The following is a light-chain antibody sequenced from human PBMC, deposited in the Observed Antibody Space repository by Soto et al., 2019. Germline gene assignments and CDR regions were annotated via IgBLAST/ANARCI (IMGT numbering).Light chain of an antibody. J-gene: IGKJ3*01. CDR1: QSISNR. Sequence: DIQITQSPSTLSASLLDIVTITCRASQSISNRLAWYHQKPGKPPKLLIYDASTLQSGVPSRFSGTASGTDFTLTINSLQPEDFATYYCQQFNNWPVTFGPGTKVDI. CDR3: QQFNNWPVT. V-gene: IGKV1-5*01. CDR2: DAS.